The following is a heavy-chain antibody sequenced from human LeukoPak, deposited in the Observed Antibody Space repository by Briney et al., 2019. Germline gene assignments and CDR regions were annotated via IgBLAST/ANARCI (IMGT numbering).Heavy chain of an antibody. CDR3: ARVQGSPY. J-gene: IGHJ4*02. CDR2: ITGYNSYI. V-gene: IGHV3-21*03. Sequence: PGGSLRLSCAASGFTFSDYTLNWVRQPPGKGLECLSSITGYNSYIYYGASVKGRFTVSRDNASNSLYLHINSLRAEDTGVYYCARVQGSPYWGQGTLVTVSS. CDR1: GFTFSDYT.